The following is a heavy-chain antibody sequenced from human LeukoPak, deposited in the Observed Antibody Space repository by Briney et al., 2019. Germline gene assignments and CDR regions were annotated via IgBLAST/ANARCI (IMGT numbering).Heavy chain of an antibody. D-gene: IGHD6-19*01. CDR2: INPNSGGT. J-gene: IGHJ5*02. CDR3: ARGGYSSGWYAFDP. V-gene: IGHV1-2*02. CDR1: GYTFTGYY. Sequence: ASVKVSCKASGYTFTGYYMHWVRQAPGQGLEWMGWINPNSGGTNYAQKFQGRVTMTRDTPISTAYMELSRLRSDDTAVYYCARGGYSSGWYAFDPWGQGTLVTVSS.